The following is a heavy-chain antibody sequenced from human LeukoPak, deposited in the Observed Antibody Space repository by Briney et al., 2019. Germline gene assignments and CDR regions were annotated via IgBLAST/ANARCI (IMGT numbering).Heavy chain of an antibody. CDR2: FYYSGTT. D-gene: IGHD6-13*01. Sequence: PSETLSLTCTVSGGSISSHYWSWIRQPPGKGLEWIGYFYYSGTTSYSPSLESRVTMSIDTSKNQFSLKLTSITPADTAVYYCARDGSVADARYYYFYMDVWGEGTTVTVSS. CDR1: GGSISSHY. J-gene: IGHJ6*03. V-gene: IGHV4-59*11. CDR3: ARDGSVADARYYYFYMDV.